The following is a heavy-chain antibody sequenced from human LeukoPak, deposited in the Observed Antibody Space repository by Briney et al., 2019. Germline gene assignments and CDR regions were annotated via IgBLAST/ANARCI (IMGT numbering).Heavy chain of an antibody. CDR3: ARDRSGSSPFDY. CDR1: RFIFRSYG. Sequence: GGSLRLSCAASRFIFRSYGMHWVRQAPGKGLEWVTLIAYDESYKYYADSVKGRFTVSRDNSKNTLYLQMNSLTAEDTAVYYCARDRSGSSPFDYWGQGTLVTVSS. J-gene: IGHJ4*02. D-gene: IGHD1-26*01. CDR2: IAYDESYK. V-gene: IGHV3-30*03.